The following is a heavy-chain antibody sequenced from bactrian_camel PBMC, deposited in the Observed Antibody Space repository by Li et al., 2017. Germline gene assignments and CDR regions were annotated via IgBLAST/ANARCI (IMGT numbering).Heavy chain of an antibody. CDR2: INLGGGST. CDR3: AKDLGVHGWQFDY. CDR1: GFTFTNYD. J-gene: IGHJ4*01. D-gene: IGHD7*01. Sequence: DVQLVESGGGLVQPGGPLRLSCAASGFTFTNYDMSWVRQAPGKGLEWVSTINLGGGSTYYADSVKGRFTISRDNTKNTLYLQLNSLKTEDTAMYYCAKDLGVHGWQFDYWGQGTQVTVS. V-gene: IGHV3S40*01.